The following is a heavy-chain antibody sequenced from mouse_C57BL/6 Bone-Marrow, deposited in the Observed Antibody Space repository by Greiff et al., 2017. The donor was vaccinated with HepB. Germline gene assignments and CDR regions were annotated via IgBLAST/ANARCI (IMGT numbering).Heavy chain of an antibody. D-gene: IGHD2-4*01. V-gene: IGHV1-15*01. J-gene: IGHJ2*01. CDR2: IDPDTGGT. Sequence: QVQLQQSGAELVRPGASVTLSCKASGYTFTDYDMNWVKQTPGHSLEWIGAIDPDTGGTSYNQKFKGKAILTADKSSSTAYMELRSLTSEDAAVYYCASYDYGDYWDQGTALTVSS. CDR1: GYTFTDYD. CDR3: ASYDYGDY.